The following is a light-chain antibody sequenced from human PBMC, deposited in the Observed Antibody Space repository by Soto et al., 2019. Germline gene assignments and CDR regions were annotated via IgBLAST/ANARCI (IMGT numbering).Light chain of an antibody. CDR2: GAS. CDR3: KQYGSSPVT. CDR1: QSVSSSY. J-gene: IGKJ1*01. V-gene: IGKV3-20*01. Sequence: EIVLTQSPGTLSLSPGERATLSCRASQSVSSSYLAWYQQKPVQAPRLLIYGASSRATGIPDRFSGSGSGTDFTFTISRLEPEDFAVYYCKQYGSSPVTFGQGTKVDIK.